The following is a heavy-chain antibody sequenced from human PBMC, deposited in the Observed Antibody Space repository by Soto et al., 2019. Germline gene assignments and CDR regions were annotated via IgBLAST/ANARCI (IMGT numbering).Heavy chain of an antibody. J-gene: IGHJ4*02. D-gene: IGHD3-9*01. V-gene: IGHV3-30*18. CDR3: AKDRHYDILTGYSYYFDY. CDR1: GFTFSSYG. CDR2: ISYDGSNK. Sequence: GGSLRLSCAVSGFTFSSYGMHWVRQAPGKGLEWVAVISYDGSNKYYADSVKGRFTISRDNSKNTLYLQMNSLRAEDTAVYYCAKDRHYDILTGYSYYFDYWGQGTLVTVSS.